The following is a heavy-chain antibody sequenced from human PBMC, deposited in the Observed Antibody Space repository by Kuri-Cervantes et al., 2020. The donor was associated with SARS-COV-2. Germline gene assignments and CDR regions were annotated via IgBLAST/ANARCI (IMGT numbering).Heavy chain of an antibody. CDR3: ARGRNLGDFDY. D-gene: IGHD1-14*01. J-gene: IGHJ4*02. Sequence: SETLSLTCAVYGGSFSGDCWTWIRQPPGKGLEGGGEINHSGSTNYNPSLKSRVTISVDTSKNQFSLKLSSVTAADTAVYYCARGRNLGDFDYWGQGTLVTVSS. CDR1: GGSFSGDC. CDR2: INHSGST. V-gene: IGHV4-34*01.